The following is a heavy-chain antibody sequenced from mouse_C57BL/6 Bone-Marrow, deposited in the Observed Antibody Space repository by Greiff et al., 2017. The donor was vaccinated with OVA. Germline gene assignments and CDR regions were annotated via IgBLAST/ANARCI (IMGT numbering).Heavy chain of an antibody. CDR1: GYTFTDYY. J-gene: IGHJ2*01. CDR2: INPYNGGT. V-gene: IGHV1-19*01. Sequence: RVEPGASVKMSCKASGYTFTDYYMNWVKQSHGKSLEWIGVINPYNGGTSYNQKFKGKATLTVDKSSSTAYMELNSLTSVDSAVYYCATGYYGSSYDWGQGTTLTVSS. D-gene: IGHD1-1*01. CDR3: ATGYYGSSYD.